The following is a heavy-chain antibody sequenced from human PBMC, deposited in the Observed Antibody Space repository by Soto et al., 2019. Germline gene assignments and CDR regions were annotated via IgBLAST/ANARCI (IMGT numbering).Heavy chain of an antibody. CDR2: INPNSGGT. D-gene: IGHD6-13*01. J-gene: IGHJ6*02. CDR1: GYTFTGYY. V-gene: IGHV1-2*04. CDR3: ARDFGIAAAGTWSGYYYYGMNV. Sequence: ASVKVSCKASGYTFTGYYMHWVRQAPGQGLEWMGWINPNSGGTNYAQKFQGWVTMTRDTSISTAYMELSRLRSDDTAVYYCARDFGIAAAGTWSGYYYYGMNVWGQGTTVTVSS.